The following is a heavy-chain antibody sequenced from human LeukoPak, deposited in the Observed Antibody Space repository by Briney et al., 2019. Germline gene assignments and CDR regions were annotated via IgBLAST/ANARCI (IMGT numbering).Heavy chain of an antibody. J-gene: IGHJ4*02. V-gene: IGHV3-48*01. D-gene: IGHD6-13*01. CDR3: ARVSLGAAAGTSR. CDR1: GFTFSSYT. CDR2: ISSSSSTI. Sequence: GGSLRLSCAGSGFTFSSYTMSWVRQAPGKGLEWVSYISSSSSTIYYADSVKGRFTISRDNAKNSLYLQMNSLRADDTAIYYCARVSLGAAAGTSRWGQGTLVTVSS.